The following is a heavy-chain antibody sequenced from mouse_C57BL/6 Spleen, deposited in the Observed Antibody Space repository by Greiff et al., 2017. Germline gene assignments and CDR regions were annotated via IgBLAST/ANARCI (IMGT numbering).Heavy chain of an antibody. J-gene: IGHJ3*01. D-gene: IGHD2-2*01. CDR1: GYTFTSYD. V-gene: IGHV1-85*01. CDR2: IYPRDGST. Sequence: QVQLKESGPELVKPGASVKLSCKASGYTFTSYDINWVKQRPGQGLEWIGWIYPRDGSTKYNEKFKGKATLTVDTSSSTAYMELHSLTSEDSAVYFCAIYYGYDGFAYWGQGTLVTVSA. CDR3: AIYYGYDGFAY.